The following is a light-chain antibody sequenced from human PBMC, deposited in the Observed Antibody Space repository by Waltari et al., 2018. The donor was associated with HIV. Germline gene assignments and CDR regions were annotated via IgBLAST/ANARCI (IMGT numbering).Light chain of an antibody. Sequence: EIVMIQSPGTLSVSPGERATLSCRASESVNSNLAWYQQKPGQAPRRLIFGASTRATGIAARFSGSASGTEFTLTISRLQSEDFAVYYCQQYYKWPLTFGQGTRLEIK. V-gene: IGKV3D-15*01. CDR1: ESVNSN. J-gene: IGKJ5*01. CDR3: QQYYKWPLT. CDR2: GAS.